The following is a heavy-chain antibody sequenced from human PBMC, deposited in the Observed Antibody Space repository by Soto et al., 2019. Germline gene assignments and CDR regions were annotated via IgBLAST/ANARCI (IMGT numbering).Heavy chain of an antibody. D-gene: IGHD2-21*02. CDR2: ISANSGNT. J-gene: IGHJ4*02. CDR1: GFGLSTYA. Sequence: ELQLLESGGGFVQPGGSLRLSCTASGFGLSTYAISWVRQAPGQGLEWVSVISANSGNTDYADSVKGRFTISRDKSENTVFLQMNRLRAEDTAVYYCALPSCGGDCYSPFDYWGQGTLVTVSS. V-gene: IGHV3-23*01. CDR3: ALPSCGGDCYSPFDY.